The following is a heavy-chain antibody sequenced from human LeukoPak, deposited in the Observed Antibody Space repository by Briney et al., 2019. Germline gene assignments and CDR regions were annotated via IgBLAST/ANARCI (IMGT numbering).Heavy chain of an antibody. V-gene: IGHV4-34*01. CDR2: INHSGST. D-gene: IGHD3-10*01. J-gene: IGHJ3*02. CDR3: AKSNGYGLIDI. CDR1: GGSFSGYY. Sequence: SETLSLTCAVYGGSFSGYYWSWIRQPPGKGLEWIGEINHSGSTNYNPSLKSRVTISLGTSRNQFSLKLNSVTAADTAVYYCAKSNGYGLIDIWGQGTMVTVSS.